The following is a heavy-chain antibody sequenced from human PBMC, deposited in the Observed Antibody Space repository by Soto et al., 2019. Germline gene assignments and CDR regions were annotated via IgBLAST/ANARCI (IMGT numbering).Heavy chain of an antibody. D-gene: IGHD2-15*01. V-gene: IGHV3-23*01. J-gene: IGHJ4*02. CDR2: ISGSGGHT. CDR3: AKVPRYCSGGSCFGGYFDY. Sequence: GGSLRLSCAASGFTFSSYAMSWVRQAPGKGLEWVSAISGSGGHTYYADSVKGRFTITRDKSKNTLNLQMNSLRAEDTAVYYSAKVPRYCSGGSCFGGYFDYWGQGILVTVSS. CDR1: GFTFSSYA.